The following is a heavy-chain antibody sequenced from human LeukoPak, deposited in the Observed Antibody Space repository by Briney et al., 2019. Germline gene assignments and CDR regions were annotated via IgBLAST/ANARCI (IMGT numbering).Heavy chain of an antibody. CDR1: GFTFSSYW. V-gene: IGHV3-7*03. Sequence: GGSLRLSCAASGFTFSSYWMSWVRQAPGKGLERVANIKQDGSEKYYVDSVKGRFTISRDNAKNSLYLQMNSLRAEDTAVYYCARGRRLLWFGSDYWGQGTLVTVSS. D-gene: IGHD3-10*01. CDR3: ARGRRLLWFGSDY. CDR2: IKQDGSEK. J-gene: IGHJ4*02.